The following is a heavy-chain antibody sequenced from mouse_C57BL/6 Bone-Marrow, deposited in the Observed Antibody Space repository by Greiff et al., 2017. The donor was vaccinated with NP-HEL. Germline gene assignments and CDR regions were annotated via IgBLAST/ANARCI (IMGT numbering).Heavy chain of an antibody. J-gene: IGHJ4*01. D-gene: IGHD1-1*01. Sequence: DVKLVESEGGLVQPGSSMKLSCTASGFTFSDYYMAWVRQVPEKGLEWVANINYDGSSTYYLDSLKSRFIISRDNAKNILYLQMSSLKSEDTATYYCARVYGSSYEGYAMDYWGQGTSVTVSS. V-gene: IGHV5-16*01. CDR3: ARVYGSSYEGYAMDY. CDR1: GFTFSDYY. CDR2: INYDGSST.